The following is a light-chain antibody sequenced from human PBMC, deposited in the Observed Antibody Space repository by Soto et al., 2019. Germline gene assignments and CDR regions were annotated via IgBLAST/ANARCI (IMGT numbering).Light chain of an antibody. CDR1: QGISSW. Sequence: DIQMTQSPSSVSASVGDRVTITCRASQGISSWLAWYQQKPGKAPKLLLYAASTLQSDVPSRFSGSGSGTDFTLTISRLEPEDFAVYYCQQYGSSPITFGQGTRLEIK. V-gene: IGKV1-12*01. CDR3: QQYGSSPIT. J-gene: IGKJ5*01. CDR2: AAS.